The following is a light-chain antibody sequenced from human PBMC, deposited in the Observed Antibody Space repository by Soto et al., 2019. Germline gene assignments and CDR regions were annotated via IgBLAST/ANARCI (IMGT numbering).Light chain of an antibody. CDR1: SSNIGGNS. J-gene: IGLJ1*01. CDR3: SSFTTSRFYV. CDR2: DDD. V-gene: IGLV1-51*01. Sequence: QSVLTQPPSVSAAPGQKVTISCSGSSSNIGGNSVSWYQQLPGTAPKLLIYDDDKRPSGIPDRFSGSKSGTSATLGITGFQTGDEADYYCSSFTTSRFYVFGPGTKVTVL.